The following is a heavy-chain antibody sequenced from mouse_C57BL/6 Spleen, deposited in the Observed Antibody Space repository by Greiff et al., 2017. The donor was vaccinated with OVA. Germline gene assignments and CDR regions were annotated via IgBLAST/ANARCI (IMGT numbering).Heavy chain of an antibody. CDR3: ANYDYEGYAMDY. CDR2: IHPNSGST. J-gene: IGHJ4*01. V-gene: IGHV1-64*01. Sequence: QVQLQQPGAELVKPGASVKLSCKASGYTFTSYWMHWVKQRPGQGLEWIGMIHPNSGSTNYNEKFKSKATLTVDKSSSTAYMQLSSLTSEDSVVYYCANYDYEGYAMDYWGQGTSVTVSS. D-gene: IGHD2-4*01. CDR1: GYTFTSYW.